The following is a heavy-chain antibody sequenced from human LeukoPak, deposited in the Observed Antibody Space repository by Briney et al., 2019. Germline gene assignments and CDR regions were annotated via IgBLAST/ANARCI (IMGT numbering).Heavy chain of an antibody. J-gene: IGHJ4*02. V-gene: IGHV4-4*07. CDR2: IYTRGST. CDR3: ARDPSRSIAAAQYYFDY. D-gene: IGHD6-13*01. CDR1: GASISSYY. Sequence: SETLSLTCTVSGASISSYYWSWIRQAAGKGLEWIGRIYTRGSTYYNPSLKSRVTISVDTSKNQFSLKLSSVTAADTAVYYCARDPSRSIAAAQYYFDYWGQGTLVTVSS.